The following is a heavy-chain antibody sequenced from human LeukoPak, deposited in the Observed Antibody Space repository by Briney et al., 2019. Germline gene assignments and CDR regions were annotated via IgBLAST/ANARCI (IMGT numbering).Heavy chain of an antibody. CDR3: AKSRIITIFGVVKHYYYYYGMDV. CDR2: ISGSGGST. J-gene: IGHJ6*02. D-gene: IGHD3-3*01. CDR1: GFTFSSYA. V-gene: IGHV3-23*01. Sequence: GGSLRLSCAASGFTFSSYAMSWVRQAPGKGLEWVSAISGSGGSTYYADSVKGRFTISRDNSKNTLYLQMNSLRAEDTAVYYCAKSRIITIFGVVKHYYYYYGMDVWGQGTTVTVSS.